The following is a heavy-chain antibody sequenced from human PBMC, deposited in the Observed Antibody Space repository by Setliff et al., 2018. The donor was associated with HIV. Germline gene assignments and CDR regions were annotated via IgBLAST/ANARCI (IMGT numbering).Heavy chain of an antibody. V-gene: IGHV4-31*03. CDR3: ARVVKGYNWNYFDY. CDR1: GGSISSAGYY. J-gene: IGHJ4*02. CDR2: IYYSGRT. D-gene: IGHD1-20*01. Sequence: KTSETLSLTCTVSGGSISSAGYYWSWIRQHPGKGLEWIGYIYYSGRTDYNPSLKSRVTMSVDTSKNQFSLRVRSVTAADTAVYYCARVVKGYNWNYFDYWGQGTLVTVSS.